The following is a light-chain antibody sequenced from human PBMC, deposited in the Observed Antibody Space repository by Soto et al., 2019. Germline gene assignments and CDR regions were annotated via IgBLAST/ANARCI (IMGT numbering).Light chain of an antibody. CDR2: EVN. V-gene: IGLV2-8*01. CDR1: SSDIGSNDY. CDR3: SSFADSNNLV. Sequence: QSALTQPPSTSGSPGQSVTISCTGTSSDIGSNDYVSWYQQHPGKAPKLMMYEVNRRPSGVPDRFSGSKSGNTASLTVSGLQAEYEAGYHCSSFADSNNLVFGGGTKVTVL. J-gene: IGLJ3*02.